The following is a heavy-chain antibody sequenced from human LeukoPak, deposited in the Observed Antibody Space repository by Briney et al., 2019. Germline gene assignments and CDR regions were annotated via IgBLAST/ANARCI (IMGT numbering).Heavy chain of an antibody. Sequence: SETLSLTCTVSGYSISSGYYWGWIRQPPGTGLEWIGSIYHSDSTYYNPPLKSRVTISVETSKNQFSLKLSSVTAADTAVYYCARGSYDILTGYPYYFDYWGQGTLVTVSS. CDR2: IYHSDST. J-gene: IGHJ4*02. CDR1: GYSISSGYY. CDR3: ARGSYDILTGYPYYFDY. V-gene: IGHV4-38-2*02. D-gene: IGHD3-9*01.